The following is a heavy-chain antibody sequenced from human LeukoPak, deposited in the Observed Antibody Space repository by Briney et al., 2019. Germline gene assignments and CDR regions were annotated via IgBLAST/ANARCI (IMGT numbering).Heavy chain of an antibody. J-gene: IGHJ4*02. CDR2: INHSGST. V-gene: IGHV4-34*01. Sequence: SETLSLTCAVYGGSFSGYYWSWIRQPPGKGLEWIGEINHSGSTNYNPSLKSRVTISVDTSKNQFSLKLSSVTAADTAVYYCARQTGPGLFILPGGQGTLVTVSS. CDR3: ARQTGPGLFILP. D-gene: IGHD3/OR15-3a*01. CDR1: GGSFSGYY.